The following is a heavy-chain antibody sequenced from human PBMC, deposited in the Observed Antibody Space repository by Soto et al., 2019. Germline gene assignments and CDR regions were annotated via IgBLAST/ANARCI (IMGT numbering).Heavy chain of an antibody. V-gene: IGHV4-39*01. Sequence: QVQLQESGPGLVKSSETLSLTCTVSGGSISSSSFFWGWIHQPPGRGLEWIGSIYYSGSTYYNPSLKSRVTISADTSKNQFSLQLRSVTAADTAVYYCARLYGSDYYSPDYWGQGTLVTVSS. CDR2: IYYSGST. D-gene: IGHD3-22*01. CDR1: GGSISSSSFF. J-gene: IGHJ4*02. CDR3: ARLYGSDYYSPDY.